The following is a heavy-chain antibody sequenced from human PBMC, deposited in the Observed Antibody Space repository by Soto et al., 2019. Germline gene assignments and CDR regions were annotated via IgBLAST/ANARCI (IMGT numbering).Heavy chain of an antibody. CDR3: AINDGTDRYKFAY. CDR1: GGTFSTYD. CDR2: IIPLFGTA. J-gene: IGHJ4*02. D-gene: IGHD1-1*01. V-gene: IGHV1-69*01. Sequence: QVQLVQSGAEEKKPGSSVKVSCKASGGTFSTYDICWVRQAPGQGLEWMGGIIPLFGTANYAQKFQGRDTIIANESTSTAYMEPRRLRSQDTAVYYCAINDGTDRYKFAYWGKGTLVTVSS.